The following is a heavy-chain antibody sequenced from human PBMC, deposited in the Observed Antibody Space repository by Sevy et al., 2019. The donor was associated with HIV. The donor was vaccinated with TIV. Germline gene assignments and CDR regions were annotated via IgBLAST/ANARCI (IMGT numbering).Heavy chain of an antibody. CDR3: AKDRRPGYNYGVFDQ. J-gene: IGHJ4*02. CDR1: GFTFSTHG. V-gene: IGHV3-23*01. D-gene: IGHD5-18*01. Sequence: GGSLRLSCAASGFTFSTHGMNWVRQVPGKGLEWVSSISASGGTTSYADSVKGEFTISRDNSKNTLYLEMKSLAVEATGIYYCAKDRRPGYNYGVFDQWGQGALVTVSS. CDR2: ISASGGTT.